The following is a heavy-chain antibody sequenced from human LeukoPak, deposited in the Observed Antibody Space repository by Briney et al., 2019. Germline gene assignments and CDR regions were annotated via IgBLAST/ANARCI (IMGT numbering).Heavy chain of an antibody. Sequence: PGGSLRLSCAASGFTVSSSYMSWVRQAPGKGLEWVSAISGSGGSTYYADSVKGRFTISRDNSKNTLYLQMNSLRAEDTAVYYCAREYPTGYSSSSCWGQGTLVTVSS. V-gene: IGHV3-23*01. CDR1: GFTVSSSY. CDR2: ISGSGGST. CDR3: AREYPTGYSSSSC. D-gene: IGHD6-13*01. J-gene: IGHJ4*02.